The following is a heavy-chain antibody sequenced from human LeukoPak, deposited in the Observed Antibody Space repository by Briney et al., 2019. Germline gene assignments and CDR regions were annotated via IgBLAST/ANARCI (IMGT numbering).Heavy chain of an antibody. V-gene: IGHV5-10-1*01. Sequence: GESLKISCKGSGYSFTSYWISWVRQMPGKGLEWVGRIDPSDSYTNYSPSFQGHVTISADKSISTAYLQWSGLKASDTAMYYCARIYGINNWFDPWGQGTLVTVSS. J-gene: IGHJ5*02. D-gene: IGHD1-14*01. CDR2: IDPSDSYT. CDR3: ARIYGINNWFDP. CDR1: GYSFTSYW.